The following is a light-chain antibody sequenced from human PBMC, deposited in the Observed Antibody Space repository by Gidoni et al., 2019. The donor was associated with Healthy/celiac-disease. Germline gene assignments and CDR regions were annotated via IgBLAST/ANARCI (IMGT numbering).Light chain of an antibody. V-gene: IGLV3-25*03. Sequence: SYELTQPPSESESPGQTARITCPGDALPKQYAYWYQQKPGQAPVLVIYKDSERPSGIPERFSGSSSGTTVTLTISGVQAEDEADYYCQSADSSGTYPVIFGGGTKLTVL. CDR3: QSADSSGTYPVI. J-gene: IGLJ2*01. CDR1: ALPKQY. CDR2: KDS.